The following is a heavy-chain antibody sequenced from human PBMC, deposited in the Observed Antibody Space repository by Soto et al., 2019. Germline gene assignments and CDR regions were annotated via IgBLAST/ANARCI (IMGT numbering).Heavy chain of an antibody. CDR1: GYTFTSYA. CDR2: INAGNGNT. Sequence: QVQLVQSGAEEKKPGASMKVSCKASGYTFTSYAMHWVRQAPGQRLEWMGWINAGNGNTKYSQKFQGRVTITRDTSASTAYMELSSLRSEDTAVYYCARANHRLWFPLDYWGQGTLVTVSS. CDR3: ARANHRLWFPLDY. D-gene: IGHD3-10*01. J-gene: IGHJ4*02. V-gene: IGHV1-3*05.